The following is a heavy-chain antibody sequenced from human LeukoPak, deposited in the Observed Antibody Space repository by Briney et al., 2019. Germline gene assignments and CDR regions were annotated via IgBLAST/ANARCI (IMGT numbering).Heavy chain of an antibody. CDR3: ARELVPAAPDAFDI. CDR1: GGTFSSYA. Sequence: SVKVSCKASGGTFSSYAISWVRQAPGQGLEWMGRIIPILGIANYAQKFQGRVTITADKSTSTAYMELSSLRSEDTAVYYCARELVPAAPDAFDIWGQGTMVTVSS. CDR2: IIPILGIA. V-gene: IGHV1-69*04. J-gene: IGHJ3*02. D-gene: IGHD2-2*01.